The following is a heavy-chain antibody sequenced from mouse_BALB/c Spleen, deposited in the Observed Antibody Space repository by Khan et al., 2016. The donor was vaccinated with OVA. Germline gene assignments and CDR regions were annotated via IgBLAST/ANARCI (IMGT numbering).Heavy chain of an antibody. Sequence: QIQLVQSGPELKKPGETVRISCKASGYTFTTAGIQWVQKMPGKGLKWIGWINTHSGVPKYAEDFKGRFAFSLEISVNTAYLQITNLKNEDTATXCGEWGGAAYYRNDGGAMETWGQGHSVTGSS. CDR1: GYTFTTAG. CDR2: INTHSGVP. CDR3: EWGGAAYYRNDGGAMET. J-gene: IGHJ4*01. V-gene: IGHV9-4*02. D-gene: IGHD2-14*01.